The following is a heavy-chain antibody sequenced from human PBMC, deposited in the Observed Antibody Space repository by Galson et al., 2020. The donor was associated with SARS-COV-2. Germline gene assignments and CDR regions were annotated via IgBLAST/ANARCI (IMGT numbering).Heavy chain of an antibody. Sequence: SETLSLTCAVYGVSFSGYYWSWIRQPPGKGLEWIAEINHSGSTNYNPSLKSRFTISVDTSKNQFSLKLSSVTAADTAVYYCARICSSWYYYYYCMDVWGKGTTVTISS. CDR3: ARICSSWYYYYYCMDV. V-gene: IGHV4-34*01. J-gene: IGHJ6*03. CDR2: INHSGST. CDR1: GVSFSGYY. D-gene: IGHD6-13*01.